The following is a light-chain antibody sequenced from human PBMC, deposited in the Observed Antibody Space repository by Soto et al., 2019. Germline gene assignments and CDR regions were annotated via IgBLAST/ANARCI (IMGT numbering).Light chain of an antibody. J-gene: IGLJ2*01. CDR1: SSDVGGYNY. CDR3: SSYTSSTTLSAV. V-gene: IGLV2-14*01. Sequence: QSALTQPASVSGSPGQSITISCTGTSSDVGGYNYVSWYQQHPGEAPKLMIYGVTNRPSGVSNRFSGSKSGNTASLTISGLQAEDEADYYCSSYTSSTTLSAVFGGGTKLTVL. CDR2: GVT.